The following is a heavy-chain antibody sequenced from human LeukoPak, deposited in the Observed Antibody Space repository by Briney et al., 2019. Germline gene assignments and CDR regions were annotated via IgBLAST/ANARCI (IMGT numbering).Heavy chain of an antibody. V-gene: IGHV3-7*01. D-gene: IGHD3-22*01. CDR1: GFTFSSYA. CDR2: IKQEGGEK. CDR3: AKFARLLAG. J-gene: IGHJ4*02. Sequence: GGSLRLSCAASGFTFSSYAMSWVRQAPGKGLEWVANIKQEGGEKYYVDSVKGRFTISRDNAKKSLYLQMNSLRDDDTAVYYCAKFARLLAGWDQGTLVIVSS.